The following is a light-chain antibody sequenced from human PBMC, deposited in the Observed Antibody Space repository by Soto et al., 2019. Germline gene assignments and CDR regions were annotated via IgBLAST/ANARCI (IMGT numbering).Light chain of an antibody. Sequence: DIQMTQSPSTLSASVGDRVTITCRASQSISSWLDWYQQKPGKAPKILIYDASNLESGVPSRFSGSGSGTEFTLTISSLQPDDFATYYCQQYNSYSWTFGQGTKV. CDR2: DAS. V-gene: IGKV1-5*01. CDR1: QSISSW. J-gene: IGKJ1*01. CDR3: QQYNSYSWT.